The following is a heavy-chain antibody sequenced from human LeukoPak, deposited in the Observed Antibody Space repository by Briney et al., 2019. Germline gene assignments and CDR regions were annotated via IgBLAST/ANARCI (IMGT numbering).Heavy chain of an antibody. D-gene: IGHD2-2*02. V-gene: IGHV4-59*08. CDR3: ARGITAIKYYFDY. CDR1: GGSISSYY. J-gene: IGHJ4*02. CDR2: IYYSGST. Sequence: PSETLSLTCTVSGGSISSYYWSWIRQPPGKGLEWIGYIYYSGSTNYNPSLKSRVTISVDTSKNQFSLKLSSVTAADTAVYYCARGITAIKYYFDYWGQGTLATVSS.